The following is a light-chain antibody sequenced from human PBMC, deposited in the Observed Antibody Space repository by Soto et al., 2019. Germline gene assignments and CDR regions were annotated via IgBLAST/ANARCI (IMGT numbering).Light chain of an antibody. CDR3: TVWDDSLRGRL. V-gene: IGLV1-47*01. Sequence: QSVLTQPPSASGTPGQRVTISCSGSSSNIESNFVYWYQQFPGTDPRLLIYRNNQLPSGVPDRFSGSKSGTSASLAISALRSEDEADYYCTVWDDSLRGRLFGGGTKLTVL. CDR2: RNN. J-gene: IGLJ2*01. CDR1: SSNIESNF.